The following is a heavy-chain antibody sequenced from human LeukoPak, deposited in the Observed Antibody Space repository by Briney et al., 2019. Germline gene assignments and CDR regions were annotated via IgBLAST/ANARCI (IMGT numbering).Heavy chain of an antibody. Sequence: SETLSLTCTVSGGSISSYYCSWIRQPPGKGLEWIGYIYYSGSTNYNPSLKSRVTISVDTSKNQFSLKLSSVTAADTAVYYCARETRAVAGLFDYWGQGTLVTVPS. V-gene: IGHV4-59*01. CDR1: GGSISSYY. CDR3: ARETRAVAGLFDY. J-gene: IGHJ4*02. D-gene: IGHD6-19*01. CDR2: IYYSGST.